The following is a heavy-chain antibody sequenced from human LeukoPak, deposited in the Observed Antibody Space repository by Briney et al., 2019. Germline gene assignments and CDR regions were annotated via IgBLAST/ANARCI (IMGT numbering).Heavy chain of an antibody. CDR1: GGSISSYY. Sequence: SETLSLTCTVSGGSISSYYWSWIRQPPGKGLEWIGYIYYSGSTNYNPSLKSRVTISVDTSKNQFSLKLSSVTAADTAVYYCARTLRRVQLWSTGAFDIWGQGTMVTVSS. CDR3: ARTLRRVQLWSTGAFDI. V-gene: IGHV4-59*08. J-gene: IGHJ3*02. D-gene: IGHD5-18*01. CDR2: IYYSGST.